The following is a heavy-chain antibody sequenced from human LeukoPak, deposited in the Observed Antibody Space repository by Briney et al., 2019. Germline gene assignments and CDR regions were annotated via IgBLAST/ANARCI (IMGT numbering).Heavy chain of an antibody. J-gene: IGHJ5*02. V-gene: IGHV4-39*07. Sequence: KPSETLSLTCTVSGGSISSSSYYWGWIRQPPGKGLEWIGSIYYSGSTYYNPSLKSRVTISVDTSKNQFSLKLTSVTAADTAVYYCARDRAYCSSTSCYPGWFDPWGQGTLVTVSS. CDR1: GGSISSSSYY. CDR2: IYYSGST. D-gene: IGHD2-2*01. CDR3: ARDRAYCSSTSCYPGWFDP.